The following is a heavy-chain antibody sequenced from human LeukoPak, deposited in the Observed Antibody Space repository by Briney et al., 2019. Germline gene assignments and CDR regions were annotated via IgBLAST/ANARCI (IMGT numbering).Heavy chain of an antibody. J-gene: IGHJ4*02. D-gene: IGHD6-13*01. CDR2: IDPSAGST. Sequence: ASVKVSCKASGYTFTNFYMHWVRQAPAQGLEWMGVIDPSAGSTTYAQKFQGRVTMTRDTATSTVYMELSSLKASDTAMYYCSRHDPNHSSSWYHYYFDYWGQGTLVTVSS. V-gene: IGHV1-46*01. CDR3: SRHDPNHSSSWYHYYFDY. CDR1: GYTFTNFY.